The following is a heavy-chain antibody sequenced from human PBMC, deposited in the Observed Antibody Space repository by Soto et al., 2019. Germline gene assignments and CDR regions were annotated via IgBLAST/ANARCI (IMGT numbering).Heavy chain of an antibody. CDR1: GYTLTSYG. CDR2: ISGFNGNT. Sequence: ASVKVSCKASGYTLTSYGISWVRQAPGQGLEWMGWISGFNGNTNYAQKFQGRVTMTTDTFTNTAYMELRSLTSDDTAVYYCARDDFDYSNAESYYYYGMDVWGQGTTVTVSS. J-gene: IGHJ6*02. V-gene: IGHV1-18*04. CDR3: ARDDFDYSNAESYYYYGMDV. D-gene: IGHD4-4*01.